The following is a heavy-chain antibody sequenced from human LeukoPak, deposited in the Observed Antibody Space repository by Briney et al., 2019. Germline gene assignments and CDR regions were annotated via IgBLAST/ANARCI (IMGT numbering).Heavy chain of an antibody. V-gene: IGHV3-23*01. J-gene: IGHJ4*02. CDR1: GFTFSSYA. D-gene: IGHD5-18*01. CDR3: AKDIGGYSYAADY. CDR2: ISGSGGST. Sequence: GGSLRLSCAASGFTFSSYAMSWVRQAPGKGLEWVSAISGSGGSTYYADSVKGRFTISRDNNKNSLYLQMNSLRTEDTAFYYCAKDIGGYSYAADYWGQGTLVTVSS.